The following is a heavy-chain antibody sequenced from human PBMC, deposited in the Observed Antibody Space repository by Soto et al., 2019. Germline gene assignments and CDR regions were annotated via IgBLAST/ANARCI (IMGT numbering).Heavy chain of an antibody. Sequence: ASLKVSCKDSGYSFTGYYMHWVRQAPGQGLEWMGWINPNSGGTNYAQKFQGWVTMTRDTSISTAYMELSRLRSDDTAVYYCARAPTGYYPNDAFDIWGQGTMVTVSS. J-gene: IGHJ3*02. V-gene: IGHV1-2*04. CDR1: GYSFTGYY. D-gene: IGHD3-9*01. CDR2: INPNSGGT. CDR3: ARAPTGYYPNDAFDI.